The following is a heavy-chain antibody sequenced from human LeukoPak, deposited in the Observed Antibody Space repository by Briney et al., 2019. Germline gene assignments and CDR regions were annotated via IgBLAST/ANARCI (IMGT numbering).Heavy chain of an antibody. CDR1: GYTFTGYY. Sequence: ASVKVSCKASGYTFTGYYMHWVRQAPGQGLEWMGRINPNSGGTNYAQKFQGRVTMTRGTSISTAYMELSRLRSDDTAVYYCALVSGSYYNDAFDIWGQGTMVTVSS. J-gene: IGHJ3*02. CDR2: INPNSGGT. D-gene: IGHD1-26*01. CDR3: ALVSGSYYNDAFDI. V-gene: IGHV1-2*06.